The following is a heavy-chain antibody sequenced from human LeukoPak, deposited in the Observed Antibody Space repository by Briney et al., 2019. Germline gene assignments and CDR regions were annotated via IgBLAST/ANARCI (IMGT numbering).Heavy chain of an antibody. D-gene: IGHD3-3*01. CDR1: GYTFTSYD. J-gene: IGHJ5*02. CDR2: ISAYNGNT. CDR3: ARDLWRGGGVVIP. V-gene: IGHV1-18*01. Sequence: AASVKVSCKASGYTFTSYDINWVRQATGQGLEWMGWISAYNGNTNYAQKLQGRVTMTTDTSTSTAYMELRSLRSDDTAVYYCARDLWRGGGVVIPWGQGTLVTVSS.